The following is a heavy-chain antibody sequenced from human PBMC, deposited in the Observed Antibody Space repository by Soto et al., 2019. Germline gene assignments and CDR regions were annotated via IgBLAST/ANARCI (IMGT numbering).Heavy chain of an antibody. Sequence: QVQLQESGPGLVKPSGTLSLTCAVSGGSISSSNWWSWVRQPPGKGLEWIGEIYHSGSTNYNTSLKSRVTISVDKSKNHVSLKLSSVTAADTAVYYCATELTGDLGAFDIWGQGTMVTVSS. D-gene: IGHD7-27*01. J-gene: IGHJ3*02. CDR2: IYHSGST. CDR1: GGSISSSNW. V-gene: IGHV4-4*02. CDR3: ATELTGDLGAFDI.